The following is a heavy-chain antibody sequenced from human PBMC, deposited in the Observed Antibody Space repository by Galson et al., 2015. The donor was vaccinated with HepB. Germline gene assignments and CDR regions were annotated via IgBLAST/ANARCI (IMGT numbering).Heavy chain of an antibody. V-gene: IGHV4-39*01. CDR1: GGSISSSSYY. D-gene: IGHD2-15*01. CDR3: ARHVLFPGDIVVVVAATYRYYFDY. J-gene: IGHJ4*02. CDR2: IYYSGST. Sequence: TLSLTCTVSGGSISSSSYYWGWIRQPPGKGLEWIGSIYYSGSTYYNPSLKSRVTISVDTSKNQFSLKLSSVTAADTAVYYCARHVLFPGDIVVVVAATYRYYFDYWGQGTLVTVSS.